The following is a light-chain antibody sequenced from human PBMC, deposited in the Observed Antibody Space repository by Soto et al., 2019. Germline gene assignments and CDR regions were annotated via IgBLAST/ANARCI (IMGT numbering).Light chain of an antibody. Sequence: QSALTQPPSASGSPGQSVTISCTGTSSDVGGYNYVSWYQHHPGKAPKLMIYEVSKRPSGVPDRFSGSKSGNTASLTVAGLQAEDEADYYCSSYGGPNTYVFGPGTKLTVL. J-gene: IGLJ1*01. V-gene: IGLV2-8*01. CDR3: SSYGGPNTYV. CDR1: SSDVGGYNY. CDR2: EVS.